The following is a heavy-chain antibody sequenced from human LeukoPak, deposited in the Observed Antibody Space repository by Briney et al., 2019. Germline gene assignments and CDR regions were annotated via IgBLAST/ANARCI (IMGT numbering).Heavy chain of an antibody. V-gene: IGHV4-61*02. J-gene: IGHJ5*02. Sequence: SETLSLTCTVSGGSISSGNYYWSWVRQPAGKGLEWIGRIYTSGSTNYNPSLKSRVTIAVDTSKNQFSLKLTSVTAADTAVYYCAIYCSISSCQGNWFDPWGQGTLVTVSS. CDR1: GGSISSGNYY. D-gene: IGHD2-2*01. CDR2: IYTSGST. CDR3: AIYCSISSCQGNWFDP.